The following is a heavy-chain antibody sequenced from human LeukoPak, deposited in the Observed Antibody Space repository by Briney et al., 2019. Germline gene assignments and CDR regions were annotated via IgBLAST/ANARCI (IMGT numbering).Heavy chain of an antibody. CDR2: TNRDDSDT. CDR1: GFTFSNYW. J-gene: IGHJ4*02. Sequence: GGSLRLSCAASGFTFSNYWMHWVRQAPGKGLVWVSRTNRDDSDTSYADSVKGRFTISRDKAKSTLYLQMNSLRVEDTAVYYCARSANYFDTSGQDYWGQGTLVTVSS. CDR3: ARSANYFDTSGQDY. V-gene: IGHV3-74*01. D-gene: IGHD3-22*01.